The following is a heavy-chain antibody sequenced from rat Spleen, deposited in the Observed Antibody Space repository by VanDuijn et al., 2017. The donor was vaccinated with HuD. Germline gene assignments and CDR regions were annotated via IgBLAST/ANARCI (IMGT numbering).Heavy chain of an antibody. CDR1: GFSLTSDG. D-gene: IGHD1-2*01. Sequence: QVQLKESGPGLVQPSQTLSLTCTVSGFSLTSDGVSWVRQPPGKGLEWIAAVSSGGNTYYESTLKSRLSISRDTSKNQVFLKIYSLQTEDTAMYFCARSTIAAISTGGVMDAWGQGASVTVSS. CDR2: VSSGGNT. J-gene: IGHJ4*01. CDR3: ARSTIAAISTGGVMDA. V-gene: IGHV2S8*01.